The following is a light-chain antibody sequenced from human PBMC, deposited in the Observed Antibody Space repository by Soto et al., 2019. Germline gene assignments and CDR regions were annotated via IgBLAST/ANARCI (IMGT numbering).Light chain of an antibody. J-gene: IGLJ7*01. CDR1: SSDIGSYNY. V-gene: IGLV2-14*01. CDR2: EVS. CDR3: SSYTSTSRPV. Sequence: QSALTQPASVSGSPGQSITISCTGTSSDIGSYNYISWYQQHPGKAPKLMIYEVSNRPSGVSNRFSGSKSGNTASLTISGLQAEDEADYYCSSYTSTSRPVFGTGTQLTVL.